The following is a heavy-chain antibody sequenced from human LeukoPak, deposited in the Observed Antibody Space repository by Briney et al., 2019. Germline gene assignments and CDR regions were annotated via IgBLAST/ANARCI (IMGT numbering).Heavy chain of an antibody. CDR1: GFTFSSYS. J-gene: IGHJ4*02. CDR3: ARDLLAVAGT. Sequence: GGSLRLSCAASGFTFSSYSMNWVRQAPGKGLEWVSYISSSSSTIYYADFVKGRFTISRDNAKNSLYLQMNSLRAEDTAVYYCARDLLAVAGTGGQGTLVTVSS. V-gene: IGHV3-48*01. D-gene: IGHD6-19*01. CDR2: ISSSSSTI.